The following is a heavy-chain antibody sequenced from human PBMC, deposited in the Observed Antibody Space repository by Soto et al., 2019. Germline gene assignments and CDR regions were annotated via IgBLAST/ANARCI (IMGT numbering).Heavy chain of an antibody. V-gene: IGHV1-69*13. CDR1: GGTFSSYA. D-gene: IGHD6-6*01. J-gene: IGHJ6*02. CDR2: IIPIFGTA. CDR3: ARDEGRIAAPPDYYYYGMDV. Sequence: SVKVACKASGGTFSSYAISWVRQAPGQGLEWMGGIIPIFGTANYAQKFQGRVTITADESTSTAYMELSSLRSEDTAVYYCARDEGRIAAPPDYYYYGMDVWGQGTTVTVSS.